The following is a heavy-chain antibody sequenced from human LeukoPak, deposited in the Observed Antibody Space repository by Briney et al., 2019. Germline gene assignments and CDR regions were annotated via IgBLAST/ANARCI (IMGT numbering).Heavy chain of an antibody. J-gene: IGHJ4*02. D-gene: IGHD2-21*02. CDR2: IIPIFGTA. CDR3: ARDPCGGDCYSMDY. Sequence: ASVKVSCKASGGTFSSYAISWVRQAPGQGLEWMGGIIPIFGTANYAQKFQGRVTMTRDTSTSTVYMELSSLRSEDTAVYYCARDPCGGDCYSMDYWGQGTLVTVSS. CDR1: GGTFSSYA. V-gene: IGHV1-69*05.